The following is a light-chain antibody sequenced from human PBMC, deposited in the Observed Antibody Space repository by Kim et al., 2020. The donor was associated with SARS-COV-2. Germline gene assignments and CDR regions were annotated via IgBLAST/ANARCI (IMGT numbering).Light chain of an antibody. Sequence: ALGQTVRIRGQGGSLRIYYASWDQQKPGQAPVLVIYGKNNRPSGIPDRVSGSSSGNTASLTITGAQAEDEADYDCSSRDSSGNHYVFGTGTKVTVL. CDR3: SSRDSSGNHYV. CDR2: GKN. CDR1: SLRIYY. V-gene: IGLV3-19*01. J-gene: IGLJ1*01.